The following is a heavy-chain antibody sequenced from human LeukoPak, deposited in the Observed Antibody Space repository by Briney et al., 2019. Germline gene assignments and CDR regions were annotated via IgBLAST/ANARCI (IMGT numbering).Heavy chain of an antibody. Sequence: SETLSLTCTVSAYSISSGYYWGWIRQPPGKGLEWIGSIYHSGSTYYNPSLKSRVTISVDTSKNQFSLKLSSVTATDTAVYYCARTHPDYYYYYMDVWGKGTTVTVSS. V-gene: IGHV4-38-2*02. J-gene: IGHJ6*03. CDR2: IYHSGST. CDR1: AYSISSGYY. CDR3: ARTHPDYYYYYMDV.